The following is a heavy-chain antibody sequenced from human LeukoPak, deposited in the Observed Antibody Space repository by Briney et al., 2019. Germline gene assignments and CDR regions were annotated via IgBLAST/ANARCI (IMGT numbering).Heavy chain of an antibody. Sequence: SETLSLTCTVSGGSISSYYWSWIRQPPGKGPEWIGEINHSGSTNYNPSLKSRVTISVDTSKNQFSLKLSSVTAADTAVYYCASNTMATYPDYYYMDVWGKGTTVTVSS. V-gene: IGHV4-34*01. CDR2: INHSGST. CDR3: ASNTMATYPDYYYMDV. CDR1: GGSISSYY. D-gene: IGHD5-24*01. J-gene: IGHJ6*03.